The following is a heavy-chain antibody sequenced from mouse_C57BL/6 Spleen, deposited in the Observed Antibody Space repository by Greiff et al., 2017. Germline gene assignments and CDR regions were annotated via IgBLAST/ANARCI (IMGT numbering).Heavy chain of an antibody. V-gene: IGHV1-39*01. CDR3: ARSMGYDSHYAMDY. D-gene: IGHD2-14*01. Sequence: EVQLQQSGPELVQPGASVKISCKASGYSFTDYNMNWVKQSNGKSLEWIGVINPNYGTNSNNQKVKGKATLTVDHSSSTVYMLLNSLTSEESAVYYSARSMGYDSHYAMDYWGQGTSVTVSS. J-gene: IGHJ4*01. CDR2: INPNYGTN. CDR1: GYSFTDYN.